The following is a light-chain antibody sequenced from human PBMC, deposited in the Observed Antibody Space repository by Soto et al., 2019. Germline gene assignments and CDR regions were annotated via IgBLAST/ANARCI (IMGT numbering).Light chain of an antibody. CDR1: SSNIGAGYD. Sequence: QSVLTQPPSVSGAPGQRVTISCTGSSSNIGAGYDVHWYQQLPGTAPKLILYDVTERPSGVPDRFSGSKSGNTASLTISGLQAEDEADYSCCSFAGSYSYVFGTATKLTVL. J-gene: IGLJ1*01. CDR2: DVT. CDR3: CSFAGSYSYV. V-gene: IGLV1-40*01.